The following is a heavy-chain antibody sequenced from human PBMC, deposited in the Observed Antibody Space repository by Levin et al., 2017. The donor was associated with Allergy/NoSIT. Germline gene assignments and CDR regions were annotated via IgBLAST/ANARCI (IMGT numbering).Heavy chain of an antibody. CDR3: ASQIGAPPRYYYMDV. D-gene: IGHD2/OR15-2a*01. V-gene: IGHV4-39*01. Sequence: PSETLSLTCTVSGGSISSSSYYWVWVRQPPEKGLEWIGNIHYSGTTYHNPSLKSRVTISVDTSKNQFSLRLTSVTAADTAVYYCASQIGAPPRYYYMDVWGKGTTVTVSS. CDR2: IHYSGTT. J-gene: IGHJ6*03. CDR1: GGSISSSSYY.